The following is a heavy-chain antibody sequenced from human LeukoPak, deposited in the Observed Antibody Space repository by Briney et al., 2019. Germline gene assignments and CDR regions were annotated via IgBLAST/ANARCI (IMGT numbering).Heavy chain of an antibody. CDR3: AKDGEAAVPFDC. V-gene: IGHV3-23*01. CDR1: GFTFSTYA. D-gene: IGHD6-13*01. CDR2: ISSSGLTT. Sequence: GGSLRLSCAASGFTFSTYAMSWVRQAPGKGLEWVSAISSSGLTTYYADSVKGRFTISRDNSKNTLYLQMNSLRAEDTAVYYCAKDGEAAVPFDCWGQGTLVTVSS. J-gene: IGHJ4*02.